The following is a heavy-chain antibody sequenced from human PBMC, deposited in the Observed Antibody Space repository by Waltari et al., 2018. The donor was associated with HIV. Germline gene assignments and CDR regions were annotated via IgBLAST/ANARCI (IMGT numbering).Heavy chain of an antibody. Sequence: EVQLVESGGGLVQPGGSLRLSCAASVCTFSNYTMNWVRQDPGKGLEWVSYISRSSSSIFYADSVKGRFTISRDNAKNSLYLQMNSLRVEDTAVYYCARDINGGWGYWGQGTLVTVAS. CDR1: VCTFSNYT. CDR2: ISRSSSSI. J-gene: IGHJ4*02. D-gene: IGHD7-27*01. CDR3: ARDINGGWGY. V-gene: IGHV3-48*01.